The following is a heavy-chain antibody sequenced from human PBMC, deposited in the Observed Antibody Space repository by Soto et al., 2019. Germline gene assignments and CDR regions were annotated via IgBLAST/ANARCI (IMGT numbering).Heavy chain of an antibody. CDR1: GFGFDEYG. CDR3: VIGRRGSYTLGTYTTL. J-gene: IGHJ2*01. CDR2: INRHGDTT. Sequence: GGSLRLSCAASGFGFDEYGMSWVRQGPGKGLEWVSTINRHGDTTAYADSVKGRFTISRDNAKNSLYLHMNGLRAEDTAFYYCVIGRRGSYTLGTYTTLWG. D-gene: IGHD3-10*01. V-gene: IGHV3-20*04.